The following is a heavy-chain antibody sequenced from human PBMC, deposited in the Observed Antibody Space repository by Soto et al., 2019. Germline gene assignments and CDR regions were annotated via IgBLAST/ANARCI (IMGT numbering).Heavy chain of an antibody. Sequence: PGESLKISCKGSGYSFTSYWISWVRQMPGKGLEWMGRIDPSDSYTNYSPSFQGHVTISADKSISTAYLQWSSLKASDTAMYYCASHIVVVPAVFYYGMDVWGQGTTVTVSS. J-gene: IGHJ6*02. CDR3: ASHIVVVPAVFYYGMDV. CDR2: IDPSDSYT. V-gene: IGHV5-10-1*01. CDR1: GYSFTSYW. D-gene: IGHD2-2*01.